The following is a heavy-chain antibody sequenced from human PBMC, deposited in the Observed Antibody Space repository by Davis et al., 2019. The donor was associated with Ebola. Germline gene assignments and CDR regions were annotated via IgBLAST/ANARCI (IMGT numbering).Heavy chain of an antibody. V-gene: IGHV3-74*01. J-gene: IGHJ5*02. D-gene: IGHD5-12*01. Sequence: GESLKISCAASGFTFSSYWMHLVRQAPGKGLVWVSRINSDGSSTSYADSVKGRFTISRDNAKNTLYLQMNSLRAEDTAVYYCARWLRFHGFDPWGQGTLVTVSS. CDR3: ARWLRFHGFDP. CDR2: INSDGSST. CDR1: GFTFSSYW.